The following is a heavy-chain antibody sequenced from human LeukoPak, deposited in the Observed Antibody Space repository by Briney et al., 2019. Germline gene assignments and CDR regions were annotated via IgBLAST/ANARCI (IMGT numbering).Heavy chain of an antibody. CDR3: AKDGMPYGGFPFRNGYFQH. V-gene: IGHV3-23*01. CDR1: EFTFSSYA. J-gene: IGHJ1*01. Sequence: AGGSLRLSCAASEFTFSSYAMSWVRQAPGKGLEWVSAISGSGGSTYYADSVKGRFTISRDNSKNTLYLQMNSLRAEDTAVYYCAKDGMPYGGFPFRNGYFQHWGQGTLVTVSS. D-gene: IGHD4-23*01. CDR2: ISGSGGST.